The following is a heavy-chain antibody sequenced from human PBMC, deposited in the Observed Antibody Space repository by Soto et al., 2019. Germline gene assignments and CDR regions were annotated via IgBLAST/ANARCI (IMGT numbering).Heavy chain of an antibody. CDR1: GGSISSGGYY. CDR3: ARGAYGGNSNYYYYYGMDV. CDR2: IYYSGST. J-gene: IGHJ6*02. Sequence: SETLSLTCTVSGGSISSGGYYWSWIRQHPGKGLEWIGYIYYSGSTYYNPSLKSRVTISVDTAKNQCSLKLSSVTAADTAVYYCARGAYGGNSNYYYYYGMDVWGQGTTVTVSS. D-gene: IGHD4-17*01. V-gene: IGHV4-31*03.